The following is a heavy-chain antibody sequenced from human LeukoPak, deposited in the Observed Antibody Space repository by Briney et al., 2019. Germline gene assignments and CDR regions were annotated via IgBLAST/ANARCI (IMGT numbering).Heavy chain of an antibody. CDR2: INPSVGST. CDR3: ARELGHCTTPACPFGY. V-gene: IGHV1-46*01. D-gene: IGHD2-8*01. Sequence: ASVKVSCKTSGYSFTTFYIYWGRQAPGQGLEWMGKINPSVGSTNYAQRFQGRVSVTRDTSTSTVYTDLSSLTSEDTAVYFCARELGHCTTPACPFGYWGQGTLVTVSS. CDR1: GYSFTTFY. J-gene: IGHJ4*02.